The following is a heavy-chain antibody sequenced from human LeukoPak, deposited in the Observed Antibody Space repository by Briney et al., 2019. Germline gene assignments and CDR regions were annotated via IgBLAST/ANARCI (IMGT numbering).Heavy chain of an antibody. V-gene: IGHV3-21*01. Sequence: GGPLRLSCAASGFTFSSYSMNWVRQAPGKGLEWVSSISGSSSYIYYADSVKGRFTISRDNAKNSLYLQMNSLRAEDTAVYYCARRAEGDAFDIWGQGTMVTVSS. CDR2: ISGSSSYI. J-gene: IGHJ3*02. CDR1: GFTFSSYS. D-gene: IGHD6-19*01. CDR3: ARRAEGDAFDI.